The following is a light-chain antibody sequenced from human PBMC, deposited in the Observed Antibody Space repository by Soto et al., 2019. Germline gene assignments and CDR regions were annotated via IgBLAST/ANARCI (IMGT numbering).Light chain of an antibody. V-gene: IGLV2-8*01. Sequence: QSALTQPPSASGSPGQSVTISCSGTSSDIGGYDYVSWYQRHQGKAPKLMIFEVSNRPSGVPDRFSGSKSGNTASLTVSGLQAEDEAEYYCSSYAASNRLLFGGGTKLTVL. CDR2: EVS. CDR3: SSYAASNRLL. CDR1: SSDIGGYDY. J-gene: IGLJ2*01.